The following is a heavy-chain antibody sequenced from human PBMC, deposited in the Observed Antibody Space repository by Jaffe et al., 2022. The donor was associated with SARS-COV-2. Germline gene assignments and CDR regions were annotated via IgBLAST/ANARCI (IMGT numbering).Heavy chain of an antibody. CDR2: IYYSGST. CDR1: GGSISSYY. V-gene: IGHV4-59*01. CDR3: AREGIYGTHWRYGMDV. Sequence: QVQLQESGPGLVKPSETLSLTCTVSGGSISSYYWSWIRQPPGKGLEWIGYIYYSGSTNYNPSLKSRVTISVDTSKNQFSLKLSSVTAADTAVYYCAREGIYGTHWRYGMDVWGQGTTVTVSS. J-gene: IGHJ6*02. D-gene: IGHD3-3*02.